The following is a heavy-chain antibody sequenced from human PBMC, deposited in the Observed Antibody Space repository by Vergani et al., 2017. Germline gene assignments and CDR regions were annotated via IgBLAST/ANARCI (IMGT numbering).Heavy chain of an antibody. D-gene: IGHD1-14*01. V-gene: IGHV3-33*01. J-gene: IGHJ5*02. CDR2: TWYDGNNK. Sequence: QVQLVESGGGVVQPGRYLRLACAASGFTFNQYGMHWVRQAPGKGLEWVAVTWYDGNNKQYADSVKGRFTISRDNSKSTMYLQMNSLRDEDTGVYYCARDLRLLYNRSDPWGQGTLVTVSS. CDR3: ARDLRLLYNRSDP. CDR1: GFTFNQYG.